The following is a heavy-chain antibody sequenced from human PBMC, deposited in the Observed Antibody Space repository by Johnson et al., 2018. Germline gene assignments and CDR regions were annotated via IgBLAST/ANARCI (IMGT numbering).Heavy chain of an antibody. CDR1: GYSFTSYW. CDR3: ARHGERTTGTTNYYGMDV. J-gene: IGHJ6*02. Sequence: VQLVQSGAEVKKPGESLKISCKGSGYSFTSYWIGWVRQMPGKGLEWMGIIYPGDSDTRYSPSFQGQVTISADKSISTAYLTWGSLKASDTAMYYCARHGERTTGTTNYYGMDVWGQGTTVTVSS. CDR2: IYPGDSDT. V-gene: IGHV5-51*01. D-gene: IGHD4-17*01.